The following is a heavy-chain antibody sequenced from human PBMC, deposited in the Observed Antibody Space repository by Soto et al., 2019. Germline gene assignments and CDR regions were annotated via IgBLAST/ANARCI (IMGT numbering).Heavy chain of an antibody. CDR1: GFTFSSYA. CDR2: ISYDGSNK. D-gene: IGHD3-22*01. V-gene: IGHV3-30-3*01. Sequence: PGGSLRLSCAASGFTFSSYAMHWVRQAPGKGLEWVAVISYDGSNKYYADSVKGRFTISRDDSKNTLYLQMNSLRAEDTAVYYCARDRGYDSSGYIDYWGQGTLVTVSS. CDR3: ARDRGYDSSGYIDY. J-gene: IGHJ4*02.